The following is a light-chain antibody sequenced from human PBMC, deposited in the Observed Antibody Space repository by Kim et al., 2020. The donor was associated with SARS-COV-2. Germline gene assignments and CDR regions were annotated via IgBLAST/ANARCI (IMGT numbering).Light chain of an antibody. V-gene: IGKV3-11*01. CDR2: YAS. CDR3: QQRTNWLWT. J-gene: IGKJ1*01. Sequence: LSPGERATLTCRASQSVSRYLAWYQQKPGQAPRLLIYYASDRATGIPARFSGSGSGTDFTLTISSLEPEDFAVYYCQQRTNWLWTFGQGTKVEIK. CDR1: QSVSRY.